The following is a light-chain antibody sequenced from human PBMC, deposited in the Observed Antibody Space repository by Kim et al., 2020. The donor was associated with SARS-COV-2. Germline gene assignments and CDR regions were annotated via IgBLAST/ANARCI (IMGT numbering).Light chain of an antibody. Sequence: QSVLTQPASASGSPGQRVTISCSGSSSNIGSNYVYWYQQLPGTAPKLLIYRNNQRASVVPDRFSGSKSGTSASLAIIGLRSEDEADYHCAAWDDSLSVILFGGGTQLTVL. CDR1: SSNIGSNY. CDR3: AAWDDSLSVIL. V-gene: IGLV1-47*01. J-gene: IGLJ2*01. CDR2: RNN.